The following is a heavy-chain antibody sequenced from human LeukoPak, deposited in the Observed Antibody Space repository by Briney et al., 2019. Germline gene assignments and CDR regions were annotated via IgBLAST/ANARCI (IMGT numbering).Heavy chain of an antibody. CDR2: INHSGST. CDR3: ARSYYYGSGTSRPFDP. D-gene: IGHD3-10*01. V-gene: IGHV4-34*01. J-gene: IGHJ5*02. CDR1: GGSFSGYY. Sequence: SETLSLTCTVSGGSFSGYYWSWIRQPPGKGLEWIGEINHSGSTNYNPSLKSRVTISVDTSKNQFSLKLSSVTAADTAVYYCARSYYYGSGTSRPFDPWGQGTLVTVSS.